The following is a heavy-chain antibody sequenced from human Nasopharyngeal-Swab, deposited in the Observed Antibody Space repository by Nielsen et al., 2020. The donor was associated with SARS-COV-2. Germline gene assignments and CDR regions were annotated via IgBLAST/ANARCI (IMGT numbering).Heavy chain of an antibody. CDR3: ARDGRVSSWSPYYHYYGMDV. CDR1: GFTFSDYY. J-gene: IGHJ6*02. Sequence: GESLKISCAASGFTFSDYYMSWIRQAPGKGLEWISYISNSGSTIYYADSVKGRFTISRDNPKNSLYLQMNSLRAEDTAVYYCARDGRVSSWSPYYHYYGMDVWGQGTTVTVSS. D-gene: IGHD6-13*01. CDR2: ISNSGSTI. V-gene: IGHV3-11*04.